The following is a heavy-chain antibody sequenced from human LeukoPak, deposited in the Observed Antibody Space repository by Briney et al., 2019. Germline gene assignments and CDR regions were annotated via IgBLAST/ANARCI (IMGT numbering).Heavy chain of an antibody. J-gene: IGHJ4*02. V-gene: IGHV4-34*01. CDR3: ARAAPGGSSPFDY. CDR2: INHSGST. D-gene: IGHD6-6*01. Sequence: SEILSLTCAVYGGSFSGYYWSWIRQPPGKGLEWIGEINHSGSTNYNPSLKSRVTISVDTSKNQFSLKLSSVTAAGTAVYYCARAAPGGSSPFDYWGQGTLVTVSS. CDR1: GGSFSGYY.